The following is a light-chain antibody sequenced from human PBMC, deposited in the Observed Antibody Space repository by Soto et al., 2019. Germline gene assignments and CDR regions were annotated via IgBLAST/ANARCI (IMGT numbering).Light chain of an antibody. CDR3: QQSYSTPQT. CDR1: QIISSY. Sequence: DIQMTQSPSTLSASVGDRFTITCRASQIISSYLNWYQQKPGKAPKLLIYAASSLQSGVPSRFSGSGSGTDFTLTISSLQPEDFATYYCQQSYSTPQTFGQGTKVDIK. V-gene: IGKV1-39*01. CDR2: AAS. J-gene: IGKJ1*01.